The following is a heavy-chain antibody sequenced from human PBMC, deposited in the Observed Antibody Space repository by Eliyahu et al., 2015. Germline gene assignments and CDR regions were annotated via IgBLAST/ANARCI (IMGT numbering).Heavy chain of an antibody. J-gene: IGHJ4*02. CDR2: LYWDDDK. CDR3: AHRLLHGYSGVFDF. CDR1: GFXXXXSGVG. D-gene: IGHD5-24*01. V-gene: IGHV2-5*02. Sequence: QITLKESGPTLVKPTQTLTLTCXFSGFXXXXSGVGVGWVRQPPGKALEWLALLYWDDDKRYSPSLKSRLTITKDTSKNQVVLTMTNLDPVDTATYYCAHRLLHGYSGVFDFWGQGILVTVSS.